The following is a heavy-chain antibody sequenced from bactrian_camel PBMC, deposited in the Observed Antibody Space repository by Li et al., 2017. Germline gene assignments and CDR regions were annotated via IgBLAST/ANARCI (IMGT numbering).Heavy chain of an antibody. CDR2: ISSDGRGT. J-gene: IGHJ4*01. CDR3: ATDVGLGYLAYNY. Sequence: VQLVESGGGAVRAGGSLTLSCVASGYAYSTYAIGWFRQAPGKGLEWVGRISSDGRGTAYSDSVRGRFTISRDNAKNTVYLQITSLKSEDTALYYCATDVGLGYLAYNYWGQGTQVTVS. CDR1: GYAYSTYA. D-gene: IGHD5*01. V-gene: IGHV3S7*01.